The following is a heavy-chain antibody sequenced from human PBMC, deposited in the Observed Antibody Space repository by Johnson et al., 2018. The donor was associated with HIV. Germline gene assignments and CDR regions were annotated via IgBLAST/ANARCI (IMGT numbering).Heavy chain of an antibody. Sequence: VQLVESGGGVVQRGGSLRLSCAASGFTFSGYYMSWVRQAPGKGLEWVSVIYSGGSTYYADSVKGRFTISRDNSKNTLFLEMNSLRVEDTAVYYCAKRGDLYDSTASFDALEVWGQGTMVTVSS. J-gene: IGHJ3*01. CDR3: AKRGDLYDSTASFDALEV. V-gene: IGHV3-66*02. D-gene: IGHD5/OR15-5a*01. CDR1: GFTFSGYY. CDR2: IYSGGST.